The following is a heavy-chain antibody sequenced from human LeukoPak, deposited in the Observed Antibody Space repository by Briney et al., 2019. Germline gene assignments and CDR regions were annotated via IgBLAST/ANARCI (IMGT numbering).Heavy chain of an antibody. CDR1: GVSISSGGYY. Sequence: SETLSLTCTVSGVSISSGGYYWRWIRQHPGKGLEWIGYIYYSGSTNYNPSLKSRVTISVDTSKNQFSLKLTSVTAADTAVYYCARGDSGSFSQFDCWGQGTLVTVSS. V-gene: IGHV4-61*08. D-gene: IGHD1-26*01. J-gene: IGHJ4*02. CDR3: ARGDSGSFSQFDC. CDR2: IYYSGST.